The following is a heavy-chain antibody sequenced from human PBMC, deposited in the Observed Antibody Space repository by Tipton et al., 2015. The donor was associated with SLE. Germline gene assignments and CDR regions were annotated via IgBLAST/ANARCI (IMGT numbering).Heavy chain of an antibody. J-gene: IGHJ4*02. CDR3: ARDYSGSYYRNFDY. D-gene: IGHD1-26*01. V-gene: IGHV3-9*01. CDR2: ISWNSGSI. CDR1: GFTFDDYA. Sequence: SLRLSCAASGFTFDDYAMHWVRQAPGKGLEWVSGISWNSGSIGYADSVKGRFTISRDNAKNSLYLQMNSLRAEDTAVYYCARDYSGSYYRNFDYWGQGTLVTVSS.